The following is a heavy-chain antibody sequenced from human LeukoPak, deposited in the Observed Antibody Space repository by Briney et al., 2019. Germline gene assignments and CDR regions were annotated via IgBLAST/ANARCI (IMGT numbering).Heavy chain of an antibody. CDR2: ISGSGGST. CDR1: GFTFSSYA. V-gene: IGHV3-23*01. Sequence: GGSLRLSCAASGFTFSSYAMSWVRQAPGKGLEWVSAISGSGGSTYYADSVKGRFTISRDNSKNTLYLQMNSLRAEDTAVYYCAKDLGYCSGGSCGAYWGQGTLVTVSS. J-gene: IGHJ4*02. CDR3: AKDLGYCSGGSCGAY. D-gene: IGHD2-15*01.